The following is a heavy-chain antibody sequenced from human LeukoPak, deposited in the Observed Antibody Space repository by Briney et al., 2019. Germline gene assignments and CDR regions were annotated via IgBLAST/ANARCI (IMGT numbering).Heavy chain of an antibody. CDR3: ARGGPNYQDTSGYYHPCDY. V-gene: IGHV1-2*02. CDR2: IYPNSGVT. D-gene: IGHD3-22*01. J-gene: IGHJ4*02. CDR1: GYTFTGHY. Sequence: ASVKVSCKASGYTFTGHYMHWVRQAPGQGLEWMGWIYPNSGVTNYAQKFQGRVTMTRDTSITTAYMELSSLRSDDTAVYHCARGGPNYQDTSGYYHPCDYWGQGTLVTVSS.